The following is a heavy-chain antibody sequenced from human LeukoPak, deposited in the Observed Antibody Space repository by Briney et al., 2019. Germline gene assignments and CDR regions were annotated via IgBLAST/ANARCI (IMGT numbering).Heavy chain of an antibody. Sequence: GGSLRLSCAASGFTFSNAWMSWVRQAPGKGLEWVANIKQDGSEKYFVGSVKGRFTISRDNAKNSLYLQMNSLRAEDTAVYYCERCGYSHGYGWGGGYYYYYMDVWGKGTTVTVSS. CDR1: GFTFSNAW. D-gene: IGHD5-18*01. J-gene: IGHJ6*03. CDR3: ERCGYSHGYGWGGGYYYYYMDV. V-gene: IGHV3-7*01. CDR2: IKQDGSEK.